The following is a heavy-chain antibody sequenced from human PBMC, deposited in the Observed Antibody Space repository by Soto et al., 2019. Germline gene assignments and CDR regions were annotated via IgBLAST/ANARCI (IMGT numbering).Heavy chain of an antibody. J-gene: IGHJ6*03. V-gene: IGHV1-18*01. CDR3: ARAETRGFGELLQPISYYYYMDV. CDR2: ISAYNGNT. CDR1: DYTFTSYG. Sequence: QVQLVQSGAEVKKPGASVKVSCKASDYTFTSYGISWVRQAPGQGLEWMGWISAYNGNTNYAQKLQGRVTMTTDTSTSTAYMELRSLRSDDTAVYYCARAETRGFGELLQPISYYYYMDVWGKGTTVTVSS. D-gene: IGHD3-10*01.